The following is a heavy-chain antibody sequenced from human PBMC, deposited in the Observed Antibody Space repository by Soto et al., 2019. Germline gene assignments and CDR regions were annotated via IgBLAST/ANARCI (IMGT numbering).Heavy chain of an antibody. J-gene: IGHJ4*02. CDR2: ISYDGSNT. D-gene: IGHD2-2*01. CDR1: GFTFSDYG. Sequence: GGSLRLSCAAFGFTFSDYGMHWVRQAPGKGLEWVAVISYDGSNTYYADSVRGRFTISRDNSKNTLYLQMNSLRAEETAVYYCDQIGNHPQPLLADIPYWGQGTRVTVSS. V-gene: IGHV3-30*03. CDR3: DQIGNHPQPLLADIPY.